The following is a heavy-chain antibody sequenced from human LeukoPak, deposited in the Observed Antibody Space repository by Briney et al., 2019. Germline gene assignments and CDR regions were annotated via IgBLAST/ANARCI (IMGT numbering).Heavy chain of an antibody. CDR1: AFTFSNYA. CDR2: ISGSSDSI. Sequence: GGSLRLSCAASAFTFSNYAMSWVRQAPGKGLEWVTAISGSSDSIYYADSVKGRFTISRDNSKNTLYLQMNSLRAEDTAVYYCAKRYYGSGSYYNNWGQGTLVTVSS. D-gene: IGHD3-10*01. CDR3: AKRYYGSGSYYNN. J-gene: IGHJ4*02. V-gene: IGHV3-23*01.